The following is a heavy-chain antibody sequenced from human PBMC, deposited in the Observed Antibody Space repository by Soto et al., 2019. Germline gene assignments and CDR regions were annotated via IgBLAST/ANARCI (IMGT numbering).Heavy chain of an antibody. CDR3: ARGPDIVIRD. CDR1: GFTVRSNF. Sequence: EVQLVESGGGLVQPGGSLRLSCAASGFTVRSNFMNWVRQAPGKGLEWVATIYAGGTTYYADSVKGRFTISSDTSKNTLFLHMDSLRVEDTAMYHWARGPDIVIRDWGQGTLVTASS. J-gene: IGHJ4*02. CDR2: IYAGGTT. V-gene: IGHV3-66*01. D-gene: IGHD2-8*01.